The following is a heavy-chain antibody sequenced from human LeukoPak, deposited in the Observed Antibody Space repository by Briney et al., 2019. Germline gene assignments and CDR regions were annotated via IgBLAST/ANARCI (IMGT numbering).Heavy chain of an antibody. CDR1: GFTFSNYG. CDR2: IRNDGSTK. CDR3: AKDGVSSSVWAFDI. V-gene: IGHV3-30*02. Sequence: GGSLRLSCAASGFTFSNYGMHWVRQAPGKGLEWVAFIRNDGSTKYYVDSVKGRFVISRDNSRNTLYLYMNSLRAEDSAFYYCAKDGVSSSVWAFDIWGQGTMVTVSS. J-gene: IGHJ3*02. D-gene: IGHD3-10*01.